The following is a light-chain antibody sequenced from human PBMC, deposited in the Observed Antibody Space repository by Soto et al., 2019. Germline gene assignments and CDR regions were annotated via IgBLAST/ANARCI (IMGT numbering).Light chain of an antibody. CDR3: PQYHGWLWT. Sequence: EIVMSQSPASLSVSPRETATLSCRASQSINRYLAWYQHKPGQAPRLLIHGASTRATGVPARFSGSGSGTEFTLTITGLQSEDSAIYYCPQYHGWLWTFGQGTKVDIK. CDR1: QSINRY. CDR2: GAS. J-gene: IGKJ1*01. V-gene: IGKV3-15*01.